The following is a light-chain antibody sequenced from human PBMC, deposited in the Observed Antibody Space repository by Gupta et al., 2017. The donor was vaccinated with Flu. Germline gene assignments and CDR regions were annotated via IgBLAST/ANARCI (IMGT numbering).Light chain of an antibody. V-gene: IGLV2-14*01. CDR3: TSFTSSSTWV. CDR2: EVN. Sequence: QSALTQPASVSGSPGQSITISCTGTTSDIGAHNRVSWCQQHPGKAPKLMIYEVNKRPSGVSDRLSGSKSGSTASLTISGLQPEDEADYYCTSFTSSSTWVFGGGTKLTVL. CDR1: TSDIGAHNR. J-gene: IGLJ3*02.